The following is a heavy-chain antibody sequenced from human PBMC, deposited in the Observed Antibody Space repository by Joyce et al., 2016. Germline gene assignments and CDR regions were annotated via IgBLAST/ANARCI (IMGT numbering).Heavy chain of an antibody. Sequence: QLQLQESGSGLVKPSQTLSLTCAVSGASVSSGGYSWSWIRQPPGKGLEWIGYIYHNKSTYYNPSLKSRVTISVDRSKNQFSLKLASVTAADTAVYYCASGFNFKGRSFFDYWGQGALVTVSS. CDR2: IYHNKST. CDR3: ASGFNFKGRSFFDY. J-gene: IGHJ4*02. D-gene: IGHD3-10*01. V-gene: IGHV4-30-2*01. CDR1: GASVSSGGYS.